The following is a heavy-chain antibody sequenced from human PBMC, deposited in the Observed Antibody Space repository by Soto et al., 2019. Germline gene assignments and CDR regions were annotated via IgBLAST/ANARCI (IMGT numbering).Heavy chain of an antibody. CDR1: GFTLSTYS. CDR2: ISSSGSTF. D-gene: IGHD3-22*01. CDR3: ARESFDSSANRRDYYFDY. Sequence: PGGSLRLSCAASGFTLSTYSMNWVRQAPGKGLEWVSYISSSGSTFYYADSVKGRFTISRDNAMKSLSLQMNSLRAEDTAVYYCARESFDSSANRRDYYFDYWGQGTLVTVSS. V-gene: IGHV3-48*01. J-gene: IGHJ4*02.